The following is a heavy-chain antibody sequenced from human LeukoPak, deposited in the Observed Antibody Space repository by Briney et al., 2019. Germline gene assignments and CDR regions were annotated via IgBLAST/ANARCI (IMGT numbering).Heavy chain of an antibody. Sequence: PSETLSLTCTVSGGSITNYYWSWIRQPPGKGLEYIGFIYHSGSTNYNPSLKSRVTMSVDKSKNQCSLRLSSVTAADTAIYFCARSTQDSSTSFDYWGQGTLVTVSS. CDR3: ARSTQDSSTSFDY. V-gene: IGHV4-59*01. CDR1: GGSITNYY. CDR2: IYHSGST. J-gene: IGHJ4*02. D-gene: IGHD6-6*01.